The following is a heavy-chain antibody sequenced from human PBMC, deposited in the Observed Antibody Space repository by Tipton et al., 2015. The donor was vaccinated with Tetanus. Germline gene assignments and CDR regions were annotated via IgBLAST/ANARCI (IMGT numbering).Heavy chain of an antibody. CDR3: ARDVTIFGVVVSLVNWFDP. D-gene: IGHD3-3*01. Sequence: TLSLTCAVYGGSFSGYYWSWIRQPPGKGLEWIGEINPSGSTNYNPSLKSRVTISANTSKNKSSLKLSSVTAADTALYYCARDVTIFGVVVSLVNWFDPWGQGTLVTVSS. V-gene: IGHV4-34*01. CDR2: INPSGST. CDR1: GGSFSGYY. J-gene: IGHJ5*02.